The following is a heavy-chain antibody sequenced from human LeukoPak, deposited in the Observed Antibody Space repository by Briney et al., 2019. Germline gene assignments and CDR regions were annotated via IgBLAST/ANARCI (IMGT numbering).Heavy chain of an antibody. D-gene: IGHD4-17*01. Sequence: PSETLSLTCTVSGGSISSYYWSWIRQPPGKGLEWIGYIYYSGSTNYNPSLKSRVTISVDTSKNQFSLKLSSVTAADTAVYYCAREVGPYGVFHDAFDIWGQGTMVTVSS. CDR3: AREVGPYGVFHDAFDI. CDR2: IYYSGST. J-gene: IGHJ3*02. CDR1: GGSISSYY. V-gene: IGHV4-59*01.